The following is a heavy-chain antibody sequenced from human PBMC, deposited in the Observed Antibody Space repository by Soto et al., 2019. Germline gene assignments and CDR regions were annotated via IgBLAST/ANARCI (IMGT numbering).Heavy chain of an antibody. J-gene: IGHJ5*02. Sequence: SETLSLTCIVSGVSISSGYCTWIRQSQGEGLEWIGYISHSGLRHYRASLQSRLTMSVETSRNQFSLNLTSVTAADTAIYYCATSNTTCPGCYSWGQGTLVTVSS. CDR3: ATSNTTCPGCYS. CDR2: ISHSGLR. CDR1: GVSISSGY. V-gene: IGHV4-59*01. D-gene: IGHD2-2*01.